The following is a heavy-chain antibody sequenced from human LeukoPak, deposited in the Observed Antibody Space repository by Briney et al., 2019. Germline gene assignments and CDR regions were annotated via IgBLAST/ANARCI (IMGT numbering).Heavy chain of an antibody. D-gene: IGHD2-2*01. CDR2: ISVDGGST. CDR3: AKGIVVVPAAMVVSDYFDY. CDR1: GFTCDDYA. J-gene: IGHJ4*02. V-gene: IGHV3-43*02. Sequence: PGGSLRLSCAASGFTCDDYAMHWVRQAPGKGLEWVSLISVDGGSTYYADSVKGRFTISRDNSKNSLYLQMNSLRTEDTALYYCAKGIVVVPAAMVVSDYFDYWGQGTLVTVSS.